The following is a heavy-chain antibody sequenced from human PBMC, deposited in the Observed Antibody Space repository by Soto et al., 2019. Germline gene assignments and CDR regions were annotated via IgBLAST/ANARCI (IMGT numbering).Heavy chain of an antibody. V-gene: IGHV4-31*03. Sequence: QVQLQESGPGLVKPSQTLSLTCSVSGGSISSAGHYWSWIRQHPGKGLEWIGYIYYSGSTYYNPSVESRVIISLGTSNDQFSLKLGSVTDADTAVYYCARDPWYDILTGVDYYYMDVVGKGTTVTVSS. D-gene: IGHD3-9*01. CDR3: ARDPWYDILTGVDYYYMDV. CDR1: GGSISSAGHY. CDR2: IYYSGST. J-gene: IGHJ6*03.